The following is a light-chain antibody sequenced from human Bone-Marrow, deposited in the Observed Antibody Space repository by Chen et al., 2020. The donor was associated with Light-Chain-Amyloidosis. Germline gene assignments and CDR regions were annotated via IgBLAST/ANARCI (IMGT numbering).Light chain of an antibody. Sequence: DIQMTQSPSTLSASVGDRVTITCRASQNINRWLAWYQQRPGKAPKLLIYGASTLQSGAPSRFSGSGSGTEFTLTINSLQPDDFATYYCQHYDLYSSLTFGGGTKVEIK. CDR2: GAS. CDR1: QNINRW. J-gene: IGKJ4*01. CDR3: QHYDLYSSLT. V-gene: IGKV1-5*01.